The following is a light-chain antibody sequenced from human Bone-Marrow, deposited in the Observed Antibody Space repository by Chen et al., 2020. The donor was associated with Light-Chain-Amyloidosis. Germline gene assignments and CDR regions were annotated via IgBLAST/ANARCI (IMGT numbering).Light chain of an antibody. CDR2: EVT. J-gene: IGLJ1*01. CDR3: SSYTITNTLV. CDR1: SSDVGGDNH. Sequence: QSALPQPASVSGSPGQSTPISCTGTSSDVGGDNHVSWYQQHPDKAPKLMIYEVTNRPSWVPDRFSGSKSDNTASLTISGLQTEDEADYFCSSYTITNTLVFGSGTRVTVL. V-gene: IGLV2-14*01.